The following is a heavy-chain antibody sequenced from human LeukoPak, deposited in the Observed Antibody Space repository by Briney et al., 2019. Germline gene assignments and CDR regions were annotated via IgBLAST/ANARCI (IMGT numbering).Heavy chain of an antibody. J-gene: IGHJ4*02. Sequence: GESLKISCKASGYTFTSYWIAWVRQMPGKGLEWMGIIYPGDSDTRYSPSFQGQVTISADKSSNTASLQWSSPKASDTAMYYCARQRDGYSFHYWGQGTLVTVSS. D-gene: IGHD5-24*01. V-gene: IGHV5-51*01. CDR3: ARQRDGYSFHY. CDR2: IYPGDSDT. CDR1: GYTFTSYW.